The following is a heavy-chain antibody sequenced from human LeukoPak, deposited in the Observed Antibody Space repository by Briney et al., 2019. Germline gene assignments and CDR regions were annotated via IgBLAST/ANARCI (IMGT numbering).Heavy chain of an antibody. CDR2: IYSGGST. CDR3: ARASLYDILSGYYTRYYFDY. D-gene: IGHD3-9*01. CDR1: GFTVSSNY. V-gene: IGHV3-53*01. J-gene: IGHJ4*02. Sequence: GGSLRLSCAASGFTVSSNYMSWVRQAPGKGLEWVSVIYSGGSTDYADSVKGRFTISRDNSKNTLYLQMNSLRAEDTAVYYYARASLYDILSGYYTRYYFDYWGRGTLVTVSS.